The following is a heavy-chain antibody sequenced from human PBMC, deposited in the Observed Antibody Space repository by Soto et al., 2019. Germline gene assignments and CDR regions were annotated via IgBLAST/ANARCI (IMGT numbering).Heavy chain of an antibody. CDR2: ISGSGSST. Sequence: GGSLRLSCAASGFTFSSYAMSWVRQAPGKGLEWVSAISGSGSSTYYADSVKGRFTISRDNSKNTLYLQMNSLRAEDMAVYYCAKDNGNTMVRGVNMLDYWGQGTLVTVSS. CDR1: GFTFSSYA. D-gene: IGHD3-10*01. J-gene: IGHJ4*02. CDR3: AKDNGNTMVRGVNMLDY. V-gene: IGHV3-23*01.